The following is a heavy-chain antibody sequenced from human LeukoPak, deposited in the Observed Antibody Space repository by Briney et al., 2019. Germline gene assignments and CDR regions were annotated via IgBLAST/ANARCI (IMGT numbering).Heavy chain of an antibody. D-gene: IGHD2/OR15-2a*01. CDR3: ARDGGGIVRGIDY. V-gene: IGHV4-30-2*01. J-gene: IGHJ4*02. CDR1: GGSISTGAYS. CDR2: MYHTGNT. Sequence: PSETLSLTCAVSGGSISTGAYSWSWIRQPPGLGLEWIGYMYHTGNTYYNPSLKSRVTISVDRSKNQFSLKLTSVTAADTAVYYCARDGGGIVRGIDYWGQGILVTVSS.